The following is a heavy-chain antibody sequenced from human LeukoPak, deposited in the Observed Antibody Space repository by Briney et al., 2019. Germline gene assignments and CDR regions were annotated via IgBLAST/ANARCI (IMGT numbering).Heavy chain of an antibody. Sequence: TAGGSLRLSCAASGFTFSSYSMNWVRQAPGKGLEWVSSISSSSSYIYYADSVKGRFTISRDNAKNSLYLQMNSLRAEDTAVYYCARALDYDFWSGARGSSAFDIWGQGTMVTVSS. D-gene: IGHD3-3*01. J-gene: IGHJ3*02. CDR1: GFTFSSYS. CDR3: ARALDYDFWSGARGSSAFDI. V-gene: IGHV3-21*01. CDR2: ISSSSSYI.